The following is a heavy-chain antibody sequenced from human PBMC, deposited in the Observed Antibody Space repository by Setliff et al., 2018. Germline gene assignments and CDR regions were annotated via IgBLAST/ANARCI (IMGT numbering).Heavy chain of an antibody. Sequence: SVKVSCKASGGTFSSYGISWVRQAPGQGLEWMGGTIPIFGSTNYAQKFQDRVTIITDESTSTAYMEVRSLRSDDTAVYYCARGPKDFVVVAAAHRFDNWGQGTLVTVSS. D-gene: IGHD2-2*01. J-gene: IGHJ4*02. V-gene: IGHV1-69*05. CDR1: GGTFSSYG. CDR2: TIPIFGST. CDR3: ARGPKDFVVVAAAHRFDN.